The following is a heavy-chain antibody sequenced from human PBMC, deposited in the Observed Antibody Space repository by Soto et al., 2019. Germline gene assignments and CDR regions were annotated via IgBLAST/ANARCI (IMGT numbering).Heavy chain of an antibody. CDR1: GGSISSGGYY. V-gene: IGHV4-31*03. J-gene: IGHJ4*02. CDR3: ARAILFGTTYYFDY. D-gene: IGHD1-1*01. CDR2: IYYNGST. Sequence: QVQLQESGPGLVKPSQTLSLTCTVSGGSISSGGYYWSWIRQHPGKGLEWIGYIYYNGSTYYNPSLKSRVTISVDTSKNQFSLKLSSVTAAATAVYYCARAILFGTTYYFDYWGQGTLVTVSS.